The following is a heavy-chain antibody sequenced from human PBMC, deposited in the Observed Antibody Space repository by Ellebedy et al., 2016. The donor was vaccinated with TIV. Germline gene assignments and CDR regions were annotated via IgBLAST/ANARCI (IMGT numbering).Heavy chain of an antibody. Sequence: ASSVKVSCKASGYIFTTYAIHWARQAPGQRLEYMGWINTENDNTKYSQKFQGRVTITRDTSASTAYMELSTLTSEDTAVYYCARASVWNYYFDYWGQGTLVTVSS. CDR3: ARASVWNYYFDY. CDR1: GYIFTTYA. CDR2: INTENDNT. J-gene: IGHJ4*02. D-gene: IGHD1-7*01. V-gene: IGHV1-3*04.